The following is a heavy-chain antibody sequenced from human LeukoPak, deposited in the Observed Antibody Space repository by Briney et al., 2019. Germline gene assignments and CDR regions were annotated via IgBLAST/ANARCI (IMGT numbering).Heavy chain of an antibody. CDR1: GFTFSSYW. V-gene: IGHV3-74*01. CDR2: INSDGSST. Sequence: GGSLRLSCAASGFTFSSYWMHWVRQAPGKGLVWVSRINSDGSSTSYADSVKGRFTISRDNAKNTLYLQMNSLRAEDTAVYYCAREPTPDANEYDILTGYYYYYYYMDVWGKGTTVTISS. J-gene: IGHJ6*03. CDR3: AREPTPDANEYDILTGYYYYYYYMDV. D-gene: IGHD3-9*01.